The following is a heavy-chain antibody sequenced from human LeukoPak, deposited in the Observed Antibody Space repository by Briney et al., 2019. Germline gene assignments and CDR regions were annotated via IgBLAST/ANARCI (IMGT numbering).Heavy chain of an antibody. CDR2: IYSDVRRI. D-gene: IGHD2-21*01. J-gene: IGHJ4*02. CDR1: GFTFSDYW. Sequence: GGSLRLSCAASGFTFSDYWMHWVRQAPGKGLEWVARIYSDVRRIKYADSVKGRFTISRDNAKNTLYLQMNALRVEVTAVYYCATSPVISRDWGQGTLVTVSS. V-gene: IGHV3-74*03. CDR3: ATSPVISRD.